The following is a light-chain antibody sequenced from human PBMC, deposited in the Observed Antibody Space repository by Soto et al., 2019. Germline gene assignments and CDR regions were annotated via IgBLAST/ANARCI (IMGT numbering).Light chain of an antibody. J-gene: IGKJ5*01. V-gene: IGKV1-5*03. CDR2: KAS. CDR1: QSVSPW. Sequence: DIQMTQSHSHLSASVGDRVTITCRASQSVSPWLAWYQQKPGKAPKLLIYKASNLESGLPSRFTGSGSGTEFTLTISSLQSDDFATYYCQQYSTYPITFGQGTRLEIK. CDR3: QQYSTYPIT.